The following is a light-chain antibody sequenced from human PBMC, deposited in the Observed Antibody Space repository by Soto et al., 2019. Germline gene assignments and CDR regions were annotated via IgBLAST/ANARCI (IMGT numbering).Light chain of an antibody. Sequence: IQLTQSPSSLSASVGDRVIITCRASQGISSYLAWYQQEPGKAPKLLIYKASTLKSGVPSRFSGSGSGTEFTLTISSLQPDDFATYYCQHYNSYSEAFGQGTKVDIK. V-gene: IGKV1-5*03. CDR3: QHYNSYSEA. CDR1: QGISSY. CDR2: KAS. J-gene: IGKJ1*01.